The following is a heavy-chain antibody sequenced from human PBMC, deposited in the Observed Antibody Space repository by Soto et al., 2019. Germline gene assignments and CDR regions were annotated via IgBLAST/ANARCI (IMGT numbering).Heavy chain of an antibody. CDR1: GLTFSSYA. J-gene: IGHJ4*02. D-gene: IGHD6-19*01. CDR3: ARESAVAGTFDY. Sequence: EVQLLESGGGLVQPGGSLRLSCAASGLTFSSYAMSWVRQAPGKGLEWVSAIRGSGGSAYYADSVKGRFTISRDNSKNTLYLQMNSLRAGDRAVYYCARESAVAGTFDYWGQGSLLTVSS. V-gene: IGHV3-23*01. CDR2: IRGSGGSA.